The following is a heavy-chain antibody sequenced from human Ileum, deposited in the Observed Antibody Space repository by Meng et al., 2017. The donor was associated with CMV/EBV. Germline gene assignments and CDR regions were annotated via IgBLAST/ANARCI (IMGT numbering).Heavy chain of an antibody. J-gene: IGHJ4*02. CDR2: INPNSGST. CDR1: GYTVTNNI. Sequence: HVLLAQMEPEMKNSGVSVKVSCNPSGYTVTNNIMNWVRQAPGQGLEWMGWINPNSGSTNYAQKFQGRVTMTRDTSISTAYMELNRLTSDDTAMYFCARIIVSRGYSFDYWGQGTLVTVSS. D-gene: IGHD5-18*01. V-gene: IGHV1-2*02. CDR3: ARIIVSRGYSFDY.